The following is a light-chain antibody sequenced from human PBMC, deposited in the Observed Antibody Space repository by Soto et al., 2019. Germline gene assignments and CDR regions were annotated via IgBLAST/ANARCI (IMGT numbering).Light chain of an antibody. V-gene: IGKV1-5*01. Sequence: DIQMTQSPATLSASVGDRVTITCRASQSISNRLAWYQQKPGKAPKLLIYGASSLESGVPSRFSGSGSGTEFTLTISSLQPDDFATYYCQQYDSSPHTFGGGTKVDI. J-gene: IGKJ4*01. CDR2: GAS. CDR3: QQYDSSPHT. CDR1: QSISNR.